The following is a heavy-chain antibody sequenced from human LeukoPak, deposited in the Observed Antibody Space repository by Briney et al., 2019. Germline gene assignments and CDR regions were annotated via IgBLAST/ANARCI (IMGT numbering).Heavy chain of an antibody. V-gene: IGHV3-7*01. Sequence: GGSLRLSCAASGFTSSSYWMSWVRQAPGKWREWVANIKQDGSEKYYVDSVKGRFTISSDNAKNSLYLQMNSLRAEDTAVYYCARDVYLITMIVDAFDIWGQGTMVTVSS. CDR1: GFTSSSYW. J-gene: IGHJ3*02. D-gene: IGHD3-22*01. CDR2: IKQDGSEK. CDR3: ARDVYLITMIVDAFDI.